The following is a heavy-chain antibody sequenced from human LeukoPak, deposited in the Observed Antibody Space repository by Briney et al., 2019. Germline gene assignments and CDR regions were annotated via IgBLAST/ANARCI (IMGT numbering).Heavy chain of an antibody. Sequence: PGRSLRLSCTASGXTFGDYAVSWVRQAPGKGQEWVSFIRSKAYGGTTEDAASVKGRFTISRDDPKSIAYLQMNSLKTDDTAVYYCATLIRLSGGRYYFDYWGQGTLVTVSS. CDR3: ATLIRLSGGRYYFDY. CDR1: GXTFGDYA. CDR2: IRSKAYGGTT. D-gene: IGHD4/OR15-4a*01. J-gene: IGHJ4*02. V-gene: IGHV3-49*04.